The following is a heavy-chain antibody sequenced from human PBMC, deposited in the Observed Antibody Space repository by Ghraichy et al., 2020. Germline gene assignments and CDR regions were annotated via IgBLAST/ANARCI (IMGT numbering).Heavy chain of an antibody. V-gene: IGHV1-69*05. CDR3: ARVRVPVDYGGNLWYFDY. J-gene: IGHJ4*02. Sequence: SVKVSCKASGGTFSSYAISWVRQAPGQGLEWMGGIIPIFGTANYAQKFQGRVTITTDESTSTAYMELSSLRSEDTAVYYCARVRVPVDYGGNLWYFDYWGQGTLVTVSS. CDR2: IIPIFGTA. D-gene: IGHD4-23*01. CDR1: GGTFSSYA.